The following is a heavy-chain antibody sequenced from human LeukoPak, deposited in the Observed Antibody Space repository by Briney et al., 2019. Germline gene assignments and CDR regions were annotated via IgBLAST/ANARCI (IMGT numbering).Heavy chain of an antibody. V-gene: IGHV3-48*03. Sequence: GGSLRLSCAASGFTFSSYEMNWVRQAPGKGLEWVSYISSSGSTTYYADSMRGRFTISRDNAKNSLYLQMNSLKPEDTAVYYCARVAEAAAFDSWGQGTLVTVSS. CDR3: ARVAEAAAFDS. CDR2: ISSSGSTT. CDR1: GFTFSSYE. D-gene: IGHD6-13*01. J-gene: IGHJ4*02.